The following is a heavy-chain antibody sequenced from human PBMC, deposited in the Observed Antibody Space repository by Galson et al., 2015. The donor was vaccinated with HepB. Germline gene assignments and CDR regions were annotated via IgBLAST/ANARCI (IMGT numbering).Heavy chain of an antibody. V-gene: IGHV3-11*05. CDR1: GFTFDDYY. CDR3: ARDLRGAVADLNYYYGMDV. Sequence: SLRLSCAASGFTFDDYYMSWIRRAPGKGLEWISYINNRGTYTEYADSVQGRFTISRDDAKNSVFLQMTSLRAEDTAVYYCARDLRGAVADLNYYYGMDVWGQGTTVTVSS. D-gene: IGHD6-19*01. J-gene: IGHJ6*02. CDR2: INNRGTYT.